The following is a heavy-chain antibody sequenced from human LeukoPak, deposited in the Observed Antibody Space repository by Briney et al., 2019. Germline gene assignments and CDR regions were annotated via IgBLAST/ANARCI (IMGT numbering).Heavy chain of an antibody. D-gene: IGHD3-10*01. CDR2: IVGSSST. CDR1: GFTYRNFA. V-gene: IGHV3-21*01. Sequence: GGTLRLSCAPSGFTYRNFAVIWVRQASGKGLEWVSSIVGSSSTYCADSLEGRFTISRENAKNSLYLQMNSLRAEDTAVYYCARIGAGSSRYYWGEVTLVTVSS. J-gene: IGHJ4*02. CDR3: ARIGAGSSRYY.